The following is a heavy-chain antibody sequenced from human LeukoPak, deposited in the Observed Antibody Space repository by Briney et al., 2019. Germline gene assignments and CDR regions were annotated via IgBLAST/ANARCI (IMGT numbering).Heavy chain of an antibody. Sequence: GESLKISCKGSGYSFTSYWIGWVRQMPGKGLEWMGIIYPGDSDTRYSPSFQGQVTISADKSISTAYLQWSSLKASDTAMYYCARTVNFEVYYYYYMDDWGKGTTVTVSS. CDR3: ARTVNFEVYYYYYMDD. CDR2: IYPGDSDT. D-gene: IGHD4-11*01. J-gene: IGHJ6*03. V-gene: IGHV5-51*01. CDR1: GYSFTSYW.